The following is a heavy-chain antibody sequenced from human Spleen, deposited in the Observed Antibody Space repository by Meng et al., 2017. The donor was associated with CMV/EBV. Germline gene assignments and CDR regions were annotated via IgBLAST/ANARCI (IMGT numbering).Heavy chain of an antibody. D-gene: IGHD2-2*01. CDR1: FNHYY. CDR2: INPNSGGT. V-gene: IGHV1-2*02. CDR3: ARVYCSSSTTCYSNWFDP. J-gene: IGHJ5*02. Sequence: FNHYYLHSVRQAPGQGLEWMGWINPNSGGTNYAQKFQGRVTMTRDTSITTAYMELGRLRSDDTAVYYCARVYCSSSTTCYSNWFDPWGQGTLVTVSS.